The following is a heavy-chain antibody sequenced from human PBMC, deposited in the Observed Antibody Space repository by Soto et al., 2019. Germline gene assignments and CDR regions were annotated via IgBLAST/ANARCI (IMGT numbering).Heavy chain of an antibody. J-gene: IGHJ4*02. D-gene: IGHD6-19*01. CDR1: GGTFSNYA. V-gene: IGHV1-69*05. Sequence: KVSCKASGGTFSNYAISWVRQAPGQGLEWMGGIIPIFGTANYAQKFQGRVTITRDTSASTAYMELSSLRSEDTAVYYCARKDGSGRPGPFGFDYWGQGTLVTVSS. CDR3: ARKDGSGRPGPFGFDY. CDR2: IIPIFGTA.